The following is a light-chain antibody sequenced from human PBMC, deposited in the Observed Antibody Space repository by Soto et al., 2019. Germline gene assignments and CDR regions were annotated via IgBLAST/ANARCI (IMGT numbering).Light chain of an antibody. V-gene: IGKV1-39*01. CDR1: QSSSSY. CDR2: AAS. CDR3: QQSYSTPVT. J-gene: IGKJ4*01. Sequence: DIQMTQSPSSLSASVGDRVTITCRASQSSSSYLNWYQQKPGKAPKLLIYAASSLQSGVPSRFSGSGSGTDFTLTISSRQPEEFATYYCQQSYSTPVTFGGGTKVEIK.